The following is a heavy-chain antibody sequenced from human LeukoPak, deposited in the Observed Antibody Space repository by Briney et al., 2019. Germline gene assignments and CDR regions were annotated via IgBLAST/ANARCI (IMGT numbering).Heavy chain of an antibody. V-gene: IGHV3-30*02. Sequence: GGSLRLSCAASGFTFSSYGMHWVRQAPGKGREWVAFILHDESVRYYADSVKGRFTISRDNSKNTLSLQMNSLRPEDTAVYYCAKGPSQGATWLGDYWGQGILVTVSS. CDR2: ILHDESVR. CDR1: GFTFSSYG. J-gene: IGHJ4*02. D-gene: IGHD6-19*01. CDR3: AKGPSQGATWLGDY.